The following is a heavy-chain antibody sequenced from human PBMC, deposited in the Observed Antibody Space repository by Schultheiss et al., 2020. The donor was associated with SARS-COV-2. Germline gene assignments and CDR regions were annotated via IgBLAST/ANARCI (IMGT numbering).Heavy chain of an antibody. Sequence: GGSLRLSCAASGFTFSSYAMHWVRQAPGKGLEWVAVISYDGSNKYYADSVKGRFTISRDNSKNTVYLQMNSLRAEDTALYYCAKTRRSSSSHFDYWGQGTLVTVAS. CDR2: ISYDGSNK. CDR3: AKTRRSSSSHFDY. CDR1: GFTFSSYA. J-gene: IGHJ4*02. V-gene: IGHV3-30*01. D-gene: IGHD6-13*01.